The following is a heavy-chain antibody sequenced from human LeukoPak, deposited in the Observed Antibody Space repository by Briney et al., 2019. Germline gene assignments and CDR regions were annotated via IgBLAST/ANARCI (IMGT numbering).Heavy chain of an antibody. CDR1: GFTFSSYW. CDR2: IKQDGSEK. CDR3: ARYQRLGELDIPYYFDY. J-gene: IGHJ4*02. D-gene: IGHD3-10*01. Sequence: GSLRLSCAASGFTFSSYWMSWVRQAPGKGLEWVANIKQDGSEKYYVDSVKGRFTISRDNSKNTLYLQMGSLRAEDTAVYYCARYQRLGELDIPYYFDYWGQGTLVTVSS. V-gene: IGHV3-7*01.